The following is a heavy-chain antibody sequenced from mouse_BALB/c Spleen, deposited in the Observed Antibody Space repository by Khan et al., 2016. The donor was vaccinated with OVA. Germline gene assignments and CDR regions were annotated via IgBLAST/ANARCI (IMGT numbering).Heavy chain of an antibody. Sequence: EVQLQQSGPELVKPGASVKMSCKTSGYTFTEYTLHWVKQSHGKSLEWIGVIDPKNGDTSYNQKFKGKATLTVDKSSSTACMEFRSLTFEDSAVSYCARGAGRCWGQGTSVTVSS. CDR3: ARGAGRC. V-gene: IGHV1-18*01. CDR1: GYTFTEYT. D-gene: IGHD3-3*01. J-gene: IGHJ4*01. CDR2: IDPKNGDT.